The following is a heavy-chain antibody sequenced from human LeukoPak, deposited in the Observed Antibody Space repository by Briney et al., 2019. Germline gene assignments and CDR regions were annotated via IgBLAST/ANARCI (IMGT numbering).Heavy chain of an antibody. J-gene: IGHJ4*02. CDR1: GVSFNDYY. CDR2: INHSGYT. CDR3: TRMTAGHDY. Sequence: SETLSLTCAVSGVSFNDYYWSWVRQTPGKGLEWIGEINHSGYTNDSPSLKSRVTLSIDTSRKQFSLNPRSVTVADTGIYYCTRMTAGHDYWGQGTLVTVSS. D-gene: IGHD2-21*02. V-gene: IGHV4-34*01.